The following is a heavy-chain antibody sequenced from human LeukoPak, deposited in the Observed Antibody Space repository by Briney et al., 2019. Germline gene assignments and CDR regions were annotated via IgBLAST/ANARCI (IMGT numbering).Heavy chain of an antibody. V-gene: IGHV3-30-3*01. D-gene: IGHD3-22*01. CDR1: GFTFSNYA. CDR2: ILYDGSNK. Sequence: GRSLRVSCAASGFTFSNYAMHGVRQAPGKGLEWVAVILYDGSNKYYADSVKGRFTISRDNSKNTLYLQMNSLRPEDTAAFYCAREFSSGYYYDYWGQGTLVTVSS. CDR3: AREFSSGYYYDY. J-gene: IGHJ4*02.